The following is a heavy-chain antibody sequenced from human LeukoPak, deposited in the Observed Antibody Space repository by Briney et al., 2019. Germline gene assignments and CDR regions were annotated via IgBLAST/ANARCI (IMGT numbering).Heavy chain of an antibody. D-gene: IGHD2-21*01. J-gene: IGHJ4*02. Sequence: PGGSLRLSCAASGFTFSSYWMSWVRQAPGRGLEWVANIKQDGSEKYYVDSVKGRFTISRDNAKNSLYLQMNSLRAEGTAVYYCARAGGRYCGGDCYFDYWGQGTLVTVSS. CDR1: GFTFSSYW. CDR2: IKQDGSEK. CDR3: ARAGGRYCGGDCYFDY. V-gene: IGHV3-7*01.